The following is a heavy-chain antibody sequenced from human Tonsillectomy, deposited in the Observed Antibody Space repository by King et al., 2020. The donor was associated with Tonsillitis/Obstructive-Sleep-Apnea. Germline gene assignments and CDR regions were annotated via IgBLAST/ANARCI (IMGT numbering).Heavy chain of an antibody. CDR3: AHTGHCTSPTCHTWFDP. CDR1: GFSLSTNGVG. Sequence: ITLKESGPTLVKPTQTLTLTCTFSGFSLSTNGVGVGWIRQPPGKALEWLALIYWDDDKRYSPSLKSRLTITKDTSKNQVVLTMTNMDPVDTATYYCAHTGHCTSPTCHTWFDPWGQGTPVTVSS. D-gene: IGHD2-2*01. J-gene: IGHJ5*02. CDR2: IYWDDDK. V-gene: IGHV2-5*02.